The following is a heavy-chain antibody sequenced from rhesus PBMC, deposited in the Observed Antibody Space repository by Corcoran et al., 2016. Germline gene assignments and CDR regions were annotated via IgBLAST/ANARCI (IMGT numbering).Heavy chain of an antibody. J-gene: IGHJ1*01. D-gene: IGHD2-15*01. Sequence: QVQLVQSGAEVKKPGSSVKVSCKASGYTFTDSYMHWVRQAPRQGLEWMEWINPYNGNTKYAQKSQGRVTMTRDTSRSTAYMELSSLRSEDTAVYYCARDPLNIVVVLTAPPNGFEFWGQGALVTVSS. CDR1: GYTFTDSY. V-gene: IGHV1S2*01. CDR2: INPYNGNT. CDR3: ARDPLNIVVVLTAPPNGFEF.